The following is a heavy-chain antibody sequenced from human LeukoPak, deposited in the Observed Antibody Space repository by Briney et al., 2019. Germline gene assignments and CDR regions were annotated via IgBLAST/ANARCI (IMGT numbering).Heavy chain of an antibody. CDR3: AKDLTMIVVVSVDY. Sequence: GGSLRLSCAASGFTFSSYAMSWVRQAPGKGLEWVSAISSSGGSTYYADSVKGRFTISRDNSKNTLYLQMNSLRAEDTAVYYCAKDLTMIVVVSVDYWGQGTLVTVSS. J-gene: IGHJ4*02. V-gene: IGHV3-23*01. D-gene: IGHD3-22*01. CDR1: GFTFSSYA. CDR2: ISSSGGST.